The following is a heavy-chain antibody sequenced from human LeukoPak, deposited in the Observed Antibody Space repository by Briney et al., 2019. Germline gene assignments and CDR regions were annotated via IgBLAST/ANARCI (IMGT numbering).Heavy chain of an antibody. CDR2: INTDGSST. CDR1: GFTFSSYW. V-gene: IGHV3-74*01. D-gene: IGHD5-18*01. Sequence: GGSLRLSCAASGFTFSSYWMHWVRQAPGKGLVWVARINTDGSSTSYADSVEGRFTISRDNAKNTLYLQMNSLRAEDTAVYYCARVQQLWLLADYWGQGTLVTVSS. CDR3: ARVQQLWLLADY. J-gene: IGHJ4*02.